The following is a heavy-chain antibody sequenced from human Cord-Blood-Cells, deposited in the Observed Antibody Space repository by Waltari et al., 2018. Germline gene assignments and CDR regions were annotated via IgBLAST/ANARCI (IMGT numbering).Heavy chain of an antibody. J-gene: IGHJ6*02. Sequence: QVQLVQSGAEVKKPGASVKVSCKASGYTFTSYYMHWVRQAPGQGLEWMGRSNPSGGSTSDAQKCKGRVTMTRDTSTSTVYMELGSLRSKDTAVYYCAREYSSSSGYYGMDVWGQGTTVTVSS. CDR1: GYTFTSYY. V-gene: IGHV1-46*01. CDR2: SNPSGGST. CDR3: AREYSSSSGYYGMDV. D-gene: IGHD6-6*01.